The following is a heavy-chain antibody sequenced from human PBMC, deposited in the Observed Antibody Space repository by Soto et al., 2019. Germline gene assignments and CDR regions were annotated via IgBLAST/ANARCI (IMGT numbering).Heavy chain of an antibody. CDR3: ERVAY. CDR1: GFTFSRVS. V-gene: IGHV3-21*01. CDR2: ISSGSSDT. Sequence: VGSLRLSCEAPGFTFSRVSMNWFRQVPGKGLEWVASISSGSSDTWYADSVKGRFIISRDNAQNSLFLQMNTLRPEDTAMYYCERVAYWGPGTQVT. J-gene: IGHJ4*01.